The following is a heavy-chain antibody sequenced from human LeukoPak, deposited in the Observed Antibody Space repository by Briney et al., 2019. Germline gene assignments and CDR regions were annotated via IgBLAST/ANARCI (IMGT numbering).Heavy chain of an antibody. Sequence: SGPTLVNPTQTLTLTCTFSGFSLSSNEVGVGWIRQPPGQDLEWLALIYWNDVKSYNPSLKSRLTISKDTSKNQVVLTMTNVDPVGTATYYCAHRRTVTTFLYWGQGTLVTVSS. CDR2: IYWNDVK. V-gene: IGHV2-5*01. D-gene: IGHD4-17*01. CDR3: AHRRTVTTFLY. J-gene: IGHJ4*02. CDR1: GFSLSSNEVG.